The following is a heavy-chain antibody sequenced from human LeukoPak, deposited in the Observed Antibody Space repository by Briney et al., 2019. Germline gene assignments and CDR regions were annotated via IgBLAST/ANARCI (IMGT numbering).Heavy chain of an antibody. Sequence: SETLSLTCAVYGGSFSGYYWSWIRQPPGKGLEWIGEVNHSGSTNYNPSLKSRVTISVDTSKNQFSLKLNSVTAADTAVYYCARIQFDPWGQGTLVTVSS. CDR3: ARIQFDP. J-gene: IGHJ5*02. CDR2: VNHSGST. V-gene: IGHV4-34*01. CDR1: GGSFSGYY.